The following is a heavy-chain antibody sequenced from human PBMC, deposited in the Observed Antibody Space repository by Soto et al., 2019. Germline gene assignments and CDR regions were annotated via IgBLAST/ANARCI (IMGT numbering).Heavy chain of an antibody. Sequence: KQSQTLSLTCTVSGGSISSSSYYWGWIRQPPGKGLEWIGSIYYSGSTYYNPSLKSRVTISVDTSKNQFSLKLSSVTAADTAVYYCARVGQGTYYDILTGYFDYWGQGTLVTVSS. D-gene: IGHD3-9*01. CDR3: ARVGQGTYYDILTGYFDY. CDR2: IYYSGST. V-gene: IGHV4-39*07. J-gene: IGHJ4*02. CDR1: GGSISSSSYY.